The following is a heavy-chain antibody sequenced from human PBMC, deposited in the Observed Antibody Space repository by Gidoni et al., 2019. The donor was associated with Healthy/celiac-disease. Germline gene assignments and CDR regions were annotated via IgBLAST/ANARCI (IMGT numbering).Heavy chain of an antibody. CDR3: ARLFGRLGYCSSTSCYFDY. CDR1: GGSISSSSYY. CDR2: IYYSGST. J-gene: IGHJ4*02. D-gene: IGHD2-2*01. Sequence: QLQLQESGPGLVKPSETLSLTCTVSGGSISSSSYYWGWIRQPPGKGLEWIGSIYYSGSTYYNPSLKSRVTISVDTSKNQFSLKLSSVTAADTAVYYCARLFGRLGYCSSTSCYFDYWGQGTLVTVSS. V-gene: IGHV4-39*01.